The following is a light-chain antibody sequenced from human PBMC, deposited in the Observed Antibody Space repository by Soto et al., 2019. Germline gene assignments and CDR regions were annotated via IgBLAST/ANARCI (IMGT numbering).Light chain of an antibody. Sequence: EIVLTQSPDTLSLSPGERATLSCRASQSVSSDYLVWYQQKPGQAPRLLIYGASRRATGIPDRFSGSGSGIDFILTISRLEPEDFAVYYCQHYDNSPPSVTFGPGTKVDI. V-gene: IGKV3-20*01. CDR3: QHYDNSPPSVT. CDR2: GAS. J-gene: IGKJ3*01. CDR1: QSVSSDY.